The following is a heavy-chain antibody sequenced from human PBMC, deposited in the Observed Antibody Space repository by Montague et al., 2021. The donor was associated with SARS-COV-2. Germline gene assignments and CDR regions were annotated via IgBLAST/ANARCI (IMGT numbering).Heavy chain of an antibody. V-gene: IGHV3-33*01. D-gene: IGHD5-18*01. CDR3: ARDSVAMVYGTRYYFDY. Sequence: SLRLSCAASGFTFSSYGMHWVRQAPGKGLEWVAVIWYDGSNKYYADSVKGRFTISRDNSKNTLYLQMNSLRAEDTAVYYCARDSVAMVYGTRYYFDYWGQGTLVTVSP. J-gene: IGHJ4*02. CDR1: GFTFSSYG. CDR2: IWYDGSNK.